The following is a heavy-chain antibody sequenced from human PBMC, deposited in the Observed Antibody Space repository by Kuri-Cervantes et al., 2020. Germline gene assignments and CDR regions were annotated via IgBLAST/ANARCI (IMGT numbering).Heavy chain of an antibody. V-gene: IGHV2-5*02. CDR2: IYWDDGK. CDR1: GLSLSTSGVG. CDR3: AHRRGGYFDF. D-gene: IGHD3-16*01. Sequence: SGPTLVKPTQTLTLTCSFSGLSLSTSGVGVAWIRQPPGEALEWLALIYWDDGKRYSPSLKSRLTITKDTSKNQVVLTMTNMDPADTATYYCAHRRGGYFDFWGQGILVTVSS. J-gene: IGHJ4*02.